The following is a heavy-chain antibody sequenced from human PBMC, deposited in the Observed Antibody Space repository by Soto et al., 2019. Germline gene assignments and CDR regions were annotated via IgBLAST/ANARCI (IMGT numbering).Heavy chain of an antibody. CDR2: ISSSSSYI. CDR3: ARDPARTGTPHGMGMDV. Sequence: GSLRLSCAASGFTFSSYSMNWVRQAPGKGLEWVSSISSSSSYIYYADSVKGRFTISRDNAKNSLYLQMNSLRAEDTAVYYCARDPARTGTPHGMGMDVWGQGTTVTVSS. J-gene: IGHJ6*02. D-gene: IGHD1-1*01. CDR1: GFTFSSYS. V-gene: IGHV3-21*01.